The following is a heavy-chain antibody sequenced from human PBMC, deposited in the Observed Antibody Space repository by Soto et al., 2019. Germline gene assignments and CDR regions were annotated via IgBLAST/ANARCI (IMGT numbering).Heavy chain of an antibody. J-gene: IGHJ6*02. CDR2: IYHSGST. CDR3: ARDGTMVRGVMSGMDV. D-gene: IGHD3-10*01. CDR1: GGSISSSNW. Sequence: PSETLSHTCAVSGGSISSSNWWSWVRQPPGKGLEWIGEIYHSGSTNYNPSLKSRVTISVDKSKNQFSLKLSSVTAADTAVYYCARDGTMVRGVMSGMDVWGQGTTVTVSS. V-gene: IGHV4-4*02.